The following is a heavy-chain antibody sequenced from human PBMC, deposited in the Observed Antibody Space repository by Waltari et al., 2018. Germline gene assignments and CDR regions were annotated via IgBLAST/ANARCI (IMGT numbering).Heavy chain of an antibody. V-gene: IGHV4-59*01. Sequence: QVQLQESGPGLVKPSETLSLTCTVSGDSISSYYWSWIRQPPGKGLEWIGYIYYSGSANYNPSLKSRVTISVDTSKNQFSLKLSSVTAADTAVYYCARVYYGSGRRGAFDIWGQGTMVTVSS. J-gene: IGHJ3*02. CDR2: IYYSGSA. CDR1: GDSISSYY. CDR3: ARVYYGSGRRGAFDI. D-gene: IGHD3-10*01.